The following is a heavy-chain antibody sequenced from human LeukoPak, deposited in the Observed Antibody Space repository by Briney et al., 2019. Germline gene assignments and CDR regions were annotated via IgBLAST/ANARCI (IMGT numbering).Heavy chain of an antibody. Sequence: PGGSLRLSCAASGFTFNTYAMSWVRQAPGKGLEWVSGISASGGSTYYADSVKGRFTISRDNSKNTLYLQMNSLRAEDTAVYYCAKDQEWDPGYSYGSDYWGQGTLVTVSS. CDR1: GFTFNTYA. V-gene: IGHV3-23*01. CDR3: AKDQEWDPGYSYGSDY. D-gene: IGHD5-18*01. J-gene: IGHJ4*02. CDR2: ISASGGST.